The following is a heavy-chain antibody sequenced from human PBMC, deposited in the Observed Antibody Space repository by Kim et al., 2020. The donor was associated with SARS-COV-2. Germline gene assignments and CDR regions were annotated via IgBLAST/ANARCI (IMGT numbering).Heavy chain of an antibody. CDR3: ATNPRYYYGSGSYYLLHY. D-gene: IGHD3-10*01. CDR1: GYTLTELS. CDR2: FDPEDGET. V-gene: IGHV1-24*01. J-gene: IGHJ4*02. Sequence: ASVKVSCKVSGYTLTELSMHWVRQAPGKGLEWMGGFDPEDGETIYAQKFQGRVTMTEDTSTDTAYMELSRLRSEDTAVYYCATNPRYYYGSGSYYLLHYWGQGTLVTVSS.